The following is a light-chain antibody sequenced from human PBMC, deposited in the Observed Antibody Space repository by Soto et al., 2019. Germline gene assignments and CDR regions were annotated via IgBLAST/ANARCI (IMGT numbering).Light chain of an antibody. CDR3: SSYTGSSTSVV. CDR2: EVS. V-gene: IGLV2-14*01. Sequence: QSALTQPASVSGSPGQSITISCTGTSSDVGGYNYVSWYQQHPGTAPKLLIYEVSNRPSGVSNRFSGSNSGNTASLTSSGLQDEDEADDYCSSYTGSSTSVVFGGGTKLTVL. J-gene: IGLJ2*01. CDR1: SSDVGGYNY.